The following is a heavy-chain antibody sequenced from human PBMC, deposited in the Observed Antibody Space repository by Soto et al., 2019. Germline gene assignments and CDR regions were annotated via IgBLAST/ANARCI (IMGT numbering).Heavy chain of an antibody. V-gene: IGHV3-74*01. D-gene: IGHD3-9*01. CDR1: GFTFSSYW. J-gene: IGHJ6*02. CDR2: INSDGSST. CDR3: ARAGDILTGPSGMDV. Sequence: GGSLRLSCAASGFTFSSYWMHWVRQAPGKGLVWVSRINSDGSSTSYADSVKGRFTISRDNAKNTLYLQMNSLRAEDTAVYYCARAGDILTGPSGMDVWGQGTTVTVSS.